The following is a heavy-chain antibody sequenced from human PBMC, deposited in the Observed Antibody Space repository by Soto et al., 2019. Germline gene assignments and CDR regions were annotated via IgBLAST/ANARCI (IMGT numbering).Heavy chain of an antibody. D-gene: IGHD3-9*01. J-gene: IGHJ6*02. V-gene: IGHV1-69*13. CDR3: ARGGAYYDSHMDV. CDR1: GGTFSSYA. CDR2: IIPIFGTA. Sequence: SVKVSCKASGGTFSSYAISWVRQAPGQGLEWVGGIIPIFGTANYAQKFQGRVTITADESTSTAYMELSSLRSEDTAVYYCARGGAYYDSHMDVWGQGTTVTVSS.